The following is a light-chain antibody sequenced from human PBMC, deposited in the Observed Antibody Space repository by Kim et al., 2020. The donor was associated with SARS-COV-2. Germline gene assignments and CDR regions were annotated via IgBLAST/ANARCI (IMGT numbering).Light chain of an antibody. Sequence: VAPGKTARITCGGNNIGSKSVHWYQQKPGQAPVLVIYYDSDRPSGIPERFSGSNSGNTATLTISRVEAGDEADYYCQVWDSSRGVFGGGTQLTVL. V-gene: IGLV3-21*04. CDR1: NIGSKS. CDR2: YDS. J-gene: IGLJ3*02. CDR3: QVWDSSRGV.